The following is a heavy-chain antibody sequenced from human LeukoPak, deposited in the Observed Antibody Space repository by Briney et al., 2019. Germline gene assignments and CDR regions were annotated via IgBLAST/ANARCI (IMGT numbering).Heavy chain of an antibody. CDR2: TNPNSGGT. V-gene: IGHV1-2*02. CDR1: GYTFTGYY. CDR3: ARIQLWSFPL. D-gene: IGHD5-18*01. J-gene: IGHJ4*02. Sequence: ASVKVSCKTSGYTFTGYYMRWVRQAPGQGLEWMGWTNPNSGGTNYAQKFQGRVTMTRDTSISTAYMELSRLRSDDTAVYYCARIQLWSFPLWGQGTLVTVSS.